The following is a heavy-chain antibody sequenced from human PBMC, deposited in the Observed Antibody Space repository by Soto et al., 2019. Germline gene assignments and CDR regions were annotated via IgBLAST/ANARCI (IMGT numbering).Heavy chain of an antibody. D-gene: IGHD3-10*01. CDR3: ARLRMVREVISSAFWFDP. V-gene: IGHV1-69*01. CDR2: IIPIFGTA. CDR1: GGTFSSYA. J-gene: IGHJ5*02. Sequence: QVQLVQSGAEVKKPGSSVKVSCKASGGTFSSYAISWVRQAPGQGLEWMGGIIPIFGTANYAQKFQGRVTIPADESTSTAYMELSSLRSEDTAVYYCARLRMVREVISSAFWFDPWGQGTLVTVSS.